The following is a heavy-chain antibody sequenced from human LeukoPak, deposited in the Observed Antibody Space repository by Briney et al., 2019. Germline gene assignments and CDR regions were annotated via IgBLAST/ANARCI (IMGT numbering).Heavy chain of an antibody. J-gene: IGHJ6*03. V-gene: IGHV1-8*01. CDR2: MNPNSGNT. CDR1: GYTFTSYD. Sequence: ASVKVSCKASGYTFTSYDINWVRQATGQGLEWMGWMNPNSGNTGYAQKFQGRVTITRNTSISTAYMELSSLRSEDTAVYYCARGGMDQYDFWSGFYYYYYYMDVWGKGTTVTVSS. CDR3: ARGGMDQYDFWSGFYYYYYYMDV. D-gene: IGHD3-3*01.